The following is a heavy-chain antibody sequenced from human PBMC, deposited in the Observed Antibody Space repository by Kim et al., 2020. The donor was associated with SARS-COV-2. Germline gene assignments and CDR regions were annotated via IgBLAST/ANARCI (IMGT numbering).Heavy chain of an antibody. V-gene: IGHV3-21*01. CDR3: ARDEAYYYDSSGYYDYYGMDV. J-gene: IGHJ6*02. CDR1: GFTFSSYS. Sequence: GGSLRLSCAASGFTFSSYSMNWVRQAPGKGLEWVSSISSSSSYIYYADSVKGRFTISRDNAKNSLYLQMNSLRAEDTAVYYCARDEAYYYDSSGYYDYYGMDVWGQGTTVTVSS. D-gene: IGHD3-22*01. CDR2: ISSSSSYI.